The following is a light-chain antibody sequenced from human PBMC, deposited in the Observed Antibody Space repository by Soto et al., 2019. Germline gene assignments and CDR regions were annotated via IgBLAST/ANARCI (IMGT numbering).Light chain of an antibody. V-gene: IGKV3D-15*01. CDR3: QQTFFLPLT. CDR1: QSVNSN. J-gene: IGKJ4*01. Sequence: EIVMTQSPASLSASLGDRVTLSCWASQSVNSNLAWYQQKLGQAPRVLIYGTSTRATGIPYRFSGSGSGTDFTLTISSLEPEDSAMYYCQQTFFLPLTFGGGTKVDIK. CDR2: GTS.